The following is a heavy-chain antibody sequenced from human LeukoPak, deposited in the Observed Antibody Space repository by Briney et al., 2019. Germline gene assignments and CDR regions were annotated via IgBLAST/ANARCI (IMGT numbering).Heavy chain of an antibody. Sequence: SETLSLTCTVSGGSISSSSYYWGWIRQPPGKGLEWIGSIYYSGSTYYNPSLKSRVTISVDTSKNQFSLKLSSVTAADTAVYYCARAWTDYYGSGSLNWFDPWGQGTLVTVSS. CDR3: ARAWTDYYGSGSLNWFDP. J-gene: IGHJ5*02. CDR2: IYYSGST. CDR1: GGSISSSSYY. D-gene: IGHD3-10*01. V-gene: IGHV4-39*07.